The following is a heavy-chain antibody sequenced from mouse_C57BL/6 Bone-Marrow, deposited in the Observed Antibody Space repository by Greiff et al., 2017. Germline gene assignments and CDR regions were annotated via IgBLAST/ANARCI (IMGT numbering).Heavy chain of an antibody. CDR1: GYTFTGYW. V-gene: IGHV1-9*01. CDR2: ILPGSGST. CDR3: ATGGNYWIAY. Sequence: QVQLKQSGAELMKPGASVKLSCKATGYTFTGYWIEWVKQRPGHGLEWIGEILPGSGSTKYNEKFKGKASFTADTSSNTADMQLSSLKTADAAIYYCATGGNYWIAYWGQGTLLTVSA. D-gene: IGHD2-1*01. J-gene: IGHJ3*01.